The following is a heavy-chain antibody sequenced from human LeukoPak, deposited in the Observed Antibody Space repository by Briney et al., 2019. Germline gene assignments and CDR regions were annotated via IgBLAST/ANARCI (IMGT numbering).Heavy chain of an antibody. J-gene: IGHJ4*02. D-gene: IGHD3-22*01. Sequence: PSETLSLACTVSGGSISSYYWSWIRQPPGKGLEWIGYIYYSGSTNYNPSLKSRVTISVDTSKNQFSLKLSSVTAADTAVYYCARQNSGYYDYWGQGTLVTVSS. CDR2: IYYSGST. V-gene: IGHV4-59*08. CDR3: ARQNSGYYDY. CDR1: GGSISSYY.